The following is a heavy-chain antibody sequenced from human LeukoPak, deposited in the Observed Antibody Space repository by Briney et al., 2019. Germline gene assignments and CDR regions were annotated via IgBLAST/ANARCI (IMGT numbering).Heavy chain of an antibody. CDR1: GYSFTTYW. Sequence: GESLKISCKGSGYSFTTYWIAWVRQMPGRGLEWMGIISPDDSEIRYSPSFRGQVTISADKSTSTAYLEWSRLRASDTAIYYCARHEGSGSYYSYWGQGTLVTVSS. CDR3: ARHEGSGSYYSY. J-gene: IGHJ4*02. V-gene: IGHV5-51*01. D-gene: IGHD1-26*01. CDR2: ISPDDSEI.